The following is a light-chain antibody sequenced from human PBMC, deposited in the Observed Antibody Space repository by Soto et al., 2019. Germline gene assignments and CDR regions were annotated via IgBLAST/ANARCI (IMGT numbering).Light chain of an antibody. V-gene: IGKV3-15*01. CDR2: DAS. CDR3: LQYSNWPRA. J-gene: IGKJ1*01. Sequence: DIMLTQSPATLSVSPGERATLSCRASHSVNTNLAWYQQSPGQAPRLLIYDASTRATGIPARFSGSGSGTEFTLTISSLQSGDFAVYYCLQYSNWPRAFGQGTKVDI. CDR1: HSVNTN.